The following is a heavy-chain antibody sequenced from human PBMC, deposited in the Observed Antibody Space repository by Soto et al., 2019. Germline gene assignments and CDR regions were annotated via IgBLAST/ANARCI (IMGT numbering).Heavy chain of an antibody. CDR3: TTVTDSSGYYYVPLFYY. V-gene: IGHV3-15*01. CDR1: GFTFSNAW. J-gene: IGHJ4*02. Sequence: PGGSLRLSCAASGFTFSNAWMSLVRQAPGKGLEWVGRIKSKTDGGTTDYAAPVKGRFTISRDDSKNTLYLQMNSLKTEDTAVYYCTTVTDSSGYYYVPLFYYWGQGPLVTVSS. CDR2: IKSKTDGGTT. D-gene: IGHD3-22*01.